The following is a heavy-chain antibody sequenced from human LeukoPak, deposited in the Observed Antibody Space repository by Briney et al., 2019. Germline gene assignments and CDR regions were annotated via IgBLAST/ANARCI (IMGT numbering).Heavy chain of an antibody. J-gene: IGHJ4*02. Sequence: QPGRSLRLSCAASGFTFRNYWMSWVRQAPGKGLEWVANINQDGSEKYYVDSVKGRFTISRDNAKNSLYLQMNSLRAEDTAVYYCARDIEPAGIMWDYWGQGTLVTVSS. D-gene: IGHD6-13*01. CDR1: GFTFRNYW. CDR2: INQDGSEK. CDR3: ARDIEPAGIMWDY. V-gene: IGHV3-7*05.